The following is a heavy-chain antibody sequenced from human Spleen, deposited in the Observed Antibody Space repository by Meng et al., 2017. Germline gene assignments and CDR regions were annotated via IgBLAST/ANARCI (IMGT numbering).Heavy chain of an antibody. J-gene: IGHJ5*02. Sequence: QVQLVQSGGEVKKPGASVKVSCKTSGYTFTSSGISWVRQAPGQGLEWMGWISTSNGASNYAQKLQGRLTWTTDTSTTTGYMELTSLTSDDTAVYYCVRDFDPFDRWGQGTLVTVSS. CDR3: VRDFDPFDR. CDR2: ISTSNGAS. CDR1: GYTFTSSG. V-gene: IGHV1-18*01.